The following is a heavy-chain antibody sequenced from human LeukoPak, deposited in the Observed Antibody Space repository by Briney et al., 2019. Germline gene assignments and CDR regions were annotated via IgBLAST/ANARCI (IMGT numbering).Heavy chain of an antibody. V-gene: IGHV1-2*02. J-gene: IGHJ4*02. D-gene: IGHD3-9*01. CDR1: GYTFTGYY. CDR3: ARVAKGRYFDWLYDY. Sequence: ASVKVSCKASGYTFTGYYMHWVRQAPGRGLEWMGWINPNSGGTNYAQKFQGRVTMTRDTSISTAYMELSRLRSDDTAVYYCARVAKGRYFDWLYDYWGQGTLVTVSS. CDR2: INPNSGGT.